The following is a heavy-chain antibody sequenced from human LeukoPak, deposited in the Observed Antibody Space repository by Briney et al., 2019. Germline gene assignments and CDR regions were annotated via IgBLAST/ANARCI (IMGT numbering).Heavy chain of an antibody. Sequence: SETLSLTCAVYGGSFSGYYWSWIRQPPGKGLEWIGEINHSGSTNYNPSLKSRVTISVDTSKNQFSLKLSSVTAADTAVYYCASPGIAVAFNGYWGQGTLVTVST. D-gene: IGHD6-19*01. J-gene: IGHJ4*02. V-gene: IGHV4-34*01. CDR1: GGSFSGYY. CDR2: INHSGST. CDR3: ASPGIAVAFNGY.